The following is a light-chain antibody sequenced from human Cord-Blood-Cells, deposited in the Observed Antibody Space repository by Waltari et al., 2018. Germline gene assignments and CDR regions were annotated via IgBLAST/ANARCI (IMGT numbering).Light chain of an antibody. J-gene: IGKJ2*01. V-gene: IGKV3-20*01. CDR1: QSVSSSY. CDR3: QQYGSSPNT. Sequence: EIVFTQSSGTLSLSPGERATLSCRASQSVSSSYLAWYQQKPGQAPRLLIYGASSRATGIPDRFSGSGSGTDFTLTISRLEPEDFAVYYCQQYGSSPNTFGQGTKLEIK. CDR2: GAS.